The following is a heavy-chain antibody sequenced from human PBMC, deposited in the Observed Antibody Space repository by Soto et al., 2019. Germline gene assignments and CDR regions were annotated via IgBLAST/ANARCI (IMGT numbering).Heavy chain of an antibody. CDR2: IYYSGST. CDR1: GGSISSSSYY. V-gene: IGHV4-39*01. J-gene: IGHJ4*02. CDR3: ARHSVESTVGFDY. Sequence: QLQLQESGPGLVKPSETLSLTCTVSGGSISSSSYYWGWIRQPPGNGLEWIGSIYYSGSTYYNPSLKSRVTISVDTSKNQFSLKLSSVTAADTAVYYCARHSVESTVGFDYWGQGTLVTVSS. D-gene: IGHD4-17*01.